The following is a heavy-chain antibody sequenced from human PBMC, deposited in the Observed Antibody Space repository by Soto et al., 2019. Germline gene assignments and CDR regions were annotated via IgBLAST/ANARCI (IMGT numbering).Heavy chain of an antibody. CDR1: GFTFSSYA. J-gene: IGHJ6*02. Sequence: PGGSLRLSCAASGFTFSSYAMHWVRQAPGKGLEWVAVISYDGSNKYYADSVKGRFTISRDNSKNTLYLQMNSLRAEDTAVYYCARHQGRDWNYVVSYYYYGMDVWGQGTTVTVSS. CDR2: ISYDGSNK. V-gene: IGHV3-30-3*01. CDR3: ARHQGRDWNYVVSYYYYGMDV. D-gene: IGHD1-7*01.